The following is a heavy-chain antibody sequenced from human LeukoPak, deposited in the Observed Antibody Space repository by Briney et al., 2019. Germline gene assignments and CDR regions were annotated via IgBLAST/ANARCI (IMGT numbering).Heavy chain of an antibody. CDR3: ARGYGYTYGGGWFDT. Sequence: GGSLRLSCAASGFTFSSYAMSWVRQAPGKGLEWVSAISGSSGSTYYADSVKGRFTISRDNSKNTLYLQVNSLRAEDTAVYYCARGYGYTYGGGWFDTWGQGTLVTVSS. J-gene: IGHJ5*02. CDR2: ISGSSGST. CDR1: GFTFSSYA. V-gene: IGHV3-23*01. D-gene: IGHD5-18*01.